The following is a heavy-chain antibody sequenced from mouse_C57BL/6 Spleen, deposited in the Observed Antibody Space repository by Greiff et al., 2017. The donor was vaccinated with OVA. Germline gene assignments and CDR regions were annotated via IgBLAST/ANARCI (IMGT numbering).Heavy chain of an antibody. CDR3: ARDQTAQATGFAY. J-gene: IGHJ3*01. Sequence: VQLKESGAELVRPGASVKLSCKASGYTFTDYYINWVKQRPGQGLEWIARIYPGSGNTYYNEKFKGKATLTAEKSSSTAYMQLSSLTSEDSAVYFCARDQTAQATGFAYWGQGTLVTVSA. CDR1: GYTFTDYY. V-gene: IGHV1-76*01. CDR2: IYPGSGNT. D-gene: IGHD3-2*02.